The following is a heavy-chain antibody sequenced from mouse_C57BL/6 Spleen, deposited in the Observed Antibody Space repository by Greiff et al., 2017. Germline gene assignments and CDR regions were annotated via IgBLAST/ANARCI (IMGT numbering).Heavy chain of an antibody. CDR1: GYAFSSSW. V-gene: IGHV1-82*01. CDR3: ARRTYDAMDY. CDR2: IYPGDGDT. D-gene: IGHD5-1*01. Sequence: QVQLQQSGPELVKPGASVKISCKASGYAFSSSWMNWVKQRPGKGLEWIGRIYPGDGDTNYNGKFKGKATLTVDTSSSTAYMQLSSLTSEDSAVYYCARRTYDAMDYWGQGTSVTVSS. J-gene: IGHJ4*01.